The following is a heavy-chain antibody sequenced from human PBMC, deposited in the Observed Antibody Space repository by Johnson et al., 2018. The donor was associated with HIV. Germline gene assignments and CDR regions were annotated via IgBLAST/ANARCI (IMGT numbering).Heavy chain of an antibody. D-gene: IGHD6-19*01. CDR1: GFTFSSYA. Sequence: QVQLVESGGGLVQPGMSLRLSCAASGFTFSSYAMSWVRQAPGKGLEWVALIWHDGSNKYYADSVKGRFTISRDNSKNTLYLQMNSLRAEDTAVYYCARDLYYPPSRKPFSSGWYNDAFDIWGRGTMVTASS. CDR3: ARDLYYPPSRKPFSSGWYNDAFDI. V-gene: IGHV3-30*04. J-gene: IGHJ3*02. CDR2: IWHDGSNK.